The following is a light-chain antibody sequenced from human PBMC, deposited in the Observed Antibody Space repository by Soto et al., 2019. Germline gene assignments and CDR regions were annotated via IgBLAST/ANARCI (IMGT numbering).Light chain of an antibody. V-gene: IGLV2-14*03. CDR3: CAYTNPNTQVI. CDR2: DVT. J-gene: IGLJ2*01. CDR1: SSDVGGYNY. Sequence: SALTQPASVSGSPGQSITISCTGTSSDVGGYNYVSWYQHHPGKAPKLMIYDVTYRPSGVSNRFSGSKSGNTASLTISGLQADDEANYFCCAYTNPNTQVIFGGGTKVTVL.